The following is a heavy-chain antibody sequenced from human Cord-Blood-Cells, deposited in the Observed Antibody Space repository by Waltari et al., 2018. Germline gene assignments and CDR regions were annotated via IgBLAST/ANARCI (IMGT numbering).Heavy chain of an antibody. J-gene: IGHJ6*02. CDR3: ARDRRVRGVIPGSYYYYGMDV. CDR1: GYTFTSYG. V-gene: IGHV1-18*01. Sequence: QVQLVQSGAEVKKPGASVKVSCKASGYTFTSYGISWVRQAPGQGLEWMGWISAYNGNTNYAQKLQGRVTMTTDTSTSTAYMELRSLRSDDPAVYYCARDRRVRGVIPGSYYYYGMDVWGQGTTVTVSS. D-gene: IGHD3-10*01. CDR2: ISAYNGNT.